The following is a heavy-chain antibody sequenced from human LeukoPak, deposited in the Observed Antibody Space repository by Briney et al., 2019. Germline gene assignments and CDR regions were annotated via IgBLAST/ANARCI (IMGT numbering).Heavy chain of an antibody. Sequence: GGSLRVSCAASGFTFSSYWMHWVRQAPGKGLVWVSRINSDGSSTNYADSVKGRFTISRDNAKNTLYLQMNSLRGEDTAVYYCARSAYSSGWFQIDYWGQGALVTVSS. J-gene: IGHJ4*02. V-gene: IGHV3-74*01. CDR3: ARSAYSSGWFQIDY. CDR2: INSDGSST. CDR1: GFTFSSYW. D-gene: IGHD6-19*01.